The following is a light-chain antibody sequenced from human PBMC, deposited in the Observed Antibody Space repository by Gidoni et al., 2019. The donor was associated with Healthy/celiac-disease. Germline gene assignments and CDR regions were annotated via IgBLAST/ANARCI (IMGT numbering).Light chain of an antibody. Sequence: EIVLTQSPAPLSLSPGDRATLSCRASQSVSSSFAWYQQKLGQAPRLLIYDATNRATGIPARFSGSGSGADFTLTISSLEPEDFAVYYCQQRSNWPLTFGGGTKVEIK. J-gene: IGKJ4*01. CDR1: QSVSSS. CDR2: DAT. V-gene: IGKV3-11*01. CDR3: QQRSNWPLT.